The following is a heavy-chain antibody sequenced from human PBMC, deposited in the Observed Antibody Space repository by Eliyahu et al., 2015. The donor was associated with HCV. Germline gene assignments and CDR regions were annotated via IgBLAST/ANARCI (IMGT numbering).Heavy chain of an antibody. Sequence: EVQLVXSGGGLVKPGGSLRLSCAASGFTFSSYNMNWVRQAPGKGLEWVSSISGSSSHIYYAGSVKGRFTISRDNAKNSVYLQMNSLGAEDTAVYYCARETRLGPAWFDPWGQGTLVTVSS. D-gene: IGHD3-16*01. CDR2: ISGSSSHI. V-gene: IGHV3-21*01. CDR3: ARETRLGPAWFDP. J-gene: IGHJ5*02. CDR1: GFTFSSYN.